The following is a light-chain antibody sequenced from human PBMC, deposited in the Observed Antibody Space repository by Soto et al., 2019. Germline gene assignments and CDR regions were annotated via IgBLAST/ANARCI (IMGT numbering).Light chain of an antibody. V-gene: IGLV2-23*01. CDR3: SSYAGSSTYVV. CDR1: SSDVGSYNL. J-gene: IGLJ2*01. CDR2: EDT. Sequence: QSALTQPASVSGSPGQSITISCTGTSSDVGSYNLVSWYQQLPGKAPKLMISEDTKRHSGVSNRFSGSKSGNTASLTISGLQAEDEADYYCSSYAGSSTYVVFGGGTKLTVL.